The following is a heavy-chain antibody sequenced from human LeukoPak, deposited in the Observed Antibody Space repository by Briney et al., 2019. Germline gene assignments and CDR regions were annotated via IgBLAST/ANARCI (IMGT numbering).Heavy chain of an antibody. D-gene: IGHD1-26*01. CDR3: AKDRVGAGGDFDY. CDR2: LSYDGTND. J-gene: IGHJ4*02. CDR1: GFTFSSYA. V-gene: IGHV3-30*04. Sequence: GGSLRLSCAASGFTFSSYAMHWVRQAPGKGLEWVAALSYDGTNDFYVDSVKGRFTISRDNSNNTVYLQMNSLRPEDTALYYCAKDRVGAGGDFDYWGQGTLVTVSS.